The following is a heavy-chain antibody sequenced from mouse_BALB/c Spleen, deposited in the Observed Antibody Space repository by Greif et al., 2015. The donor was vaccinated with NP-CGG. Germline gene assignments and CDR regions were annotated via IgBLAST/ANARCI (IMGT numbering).Heavy chain of an antibody. CDR2: ISSGGGNT. V-gene: IGHV5-9*03. CDR1: GFTFSSYT. D-gene: IGHD1-2*01. Sequence: EVKVVESGGGLVKPGGSLKLSCAASGFTFSSYTMSWVRQTPEKRLEWVATISSGGGNTYYPDSVKGRFTISRDNAKNNLYLQMSSLRSEDTALYYCARSAGAYWGQGTLVTVSA. CDR3: ARSAGAY. J-gene: IGHJ3*01.